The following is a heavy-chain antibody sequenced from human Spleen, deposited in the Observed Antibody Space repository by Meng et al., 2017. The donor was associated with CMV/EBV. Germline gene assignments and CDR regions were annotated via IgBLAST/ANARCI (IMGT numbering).Heavy chain of an antibody. D-gene: IGHD4-17*01. CDR1: GFSFNKYA. CDR3: ARGYGDDGLNYYYYGMDV. V-gene: IGHV3-30*04. Sequence: GESLKISCATSGFSFNKYAMHWVRQAPGKGLEWVTVISFDGKNKYYADSVKGRFTISRDNSKNPLYLQMNSLRAEDTAVYYCARGYGDDGLNYYYYGMDVWGQGTTVTVSS. CDR2: ISFDGKNK. J-gene: IGHJ6*02.